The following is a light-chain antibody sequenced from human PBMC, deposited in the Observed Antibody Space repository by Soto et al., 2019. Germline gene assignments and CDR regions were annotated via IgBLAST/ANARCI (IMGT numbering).Light chain of an antibody. J-gene: IGKJ2*01. CDR3: QQYDNLQYT. V-gene: IGKV1-33*01. CDR1: QDVSSY. Sequence: DIQMTQSPSSLSASVGDRVTITCQASQDVSSYLNWYQQKPGKAPKLLIYDASNLETGVPSRFSGSGSGTDFTFTISSLQPEDIATYYCQQYDNLQYTFGQGTKLEI. CDR2: DAS.